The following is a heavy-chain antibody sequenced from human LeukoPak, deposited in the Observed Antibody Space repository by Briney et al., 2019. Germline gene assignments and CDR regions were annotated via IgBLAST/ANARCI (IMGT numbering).Heavy chain of an antibody. D-gene: IGHD2-15*01. CDR2: IDPSDSYT. CDR1: GYSFTSYW. Sequence: GESLKISCKGSGYSFTSYWISWVRQMPGKGLEWMGRIDPSDSYTNYSPSFQGHVTISADKSISTGYLQWSSLKASDTAMYYCARQGGGSSDFDYWGQGTLVTVSS. J-gene: IGHJ4*02. V-gene: IGHV5-10-1*01. CDR3: ARQGGGSSDFDY.